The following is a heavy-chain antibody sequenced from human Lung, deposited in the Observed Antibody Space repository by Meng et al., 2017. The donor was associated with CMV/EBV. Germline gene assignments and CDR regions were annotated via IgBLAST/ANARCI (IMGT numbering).Heavy chain of an antibody. CDR3: TTDMAETITNVGGVITYFDH. D-gene: IGHD3-3*01. V-gene: IGHV3-15*04. CDR2: IESYSDGGTT. Sequence: SCAASGFTFSSAWMSWVRQVPGKGLEWVGRIESYSDGGTTEYAAPVKGGFTISRDDSKKRLFLHMNSLKTEDTAVYYCTTDMAETITNVGGVITYFDHWXQGTXVTVSS. CDR1: GFTFSSAW. J-gene: IGHJ4*02.